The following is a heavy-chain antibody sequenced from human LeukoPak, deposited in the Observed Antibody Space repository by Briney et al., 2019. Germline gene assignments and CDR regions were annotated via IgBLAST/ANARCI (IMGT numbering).Heavy chain of an antibody. V-gene: IGHV4-34*01. J-gene: IGHJ3*02. D-gene: IGHD2-2*01. Sequence: PSETLSLTCAVYGGSFSGYYWSWIRQPPGKGLEWIGEINHSGSTNYNPSLKSRVTISVDTSKNQFSLKLSSVTAADTAVYYCAREGVVVPAAIDIWGQGTMVTVSS. CDR1: GGSFSGYY. CDR3: AREGVVVPAAIDI. CDR2: INHSGST.